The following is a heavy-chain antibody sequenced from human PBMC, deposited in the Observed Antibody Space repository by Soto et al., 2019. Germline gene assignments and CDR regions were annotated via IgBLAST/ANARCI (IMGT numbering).Heavy chain of an antibody. Sequence: ASVKVSCKASGYTFTSYAMHWVRQAPGQRLEWMGWINAGNGNTKYSQKFQGRVTITRDTSASTAYMELSSLRSEDTAVYYCASQDYYDSSGYYSFDYGGQGTLVTVSS. J-gene: IGHJ4*02. CDR1: GYTFTSYA. D-gene: IGHD3-22*01. CDR3: ASQDYYDSSGYYSFDY. CDR2: INAGNGNT. V-gene: IGHV1-3*01.